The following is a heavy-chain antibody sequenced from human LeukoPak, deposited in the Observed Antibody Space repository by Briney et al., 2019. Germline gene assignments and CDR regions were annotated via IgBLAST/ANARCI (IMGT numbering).Heavy chain of an antibody. CDR2: INPSGGST. V-gene: IGHV1-46*01. CDR1: GYTFTSYY. Sequence: ASVKVSCKASGYTFTSYYMHWVRQAPGQGLEWMGIINPSGGSTSYAQKFQGRVTMTRDTSTSTVYMELGSLRSEGTAVYYCAREESVASFDLWGQGTLVTVSS. D-gene: IGHD6-19*01. CDR3: AREESVASFDL. J-gene: IGHJ5*02.